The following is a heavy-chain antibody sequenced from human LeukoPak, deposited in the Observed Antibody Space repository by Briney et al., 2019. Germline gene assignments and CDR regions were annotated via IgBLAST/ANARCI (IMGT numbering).Heavy chain of an antibody. CDR2: ISYDGSNK. CDR1: GFTFSSYG. D-gene: IGHD3-22*01. Sequence: GGSLRLSCAASGFTFSSYGMHWVRQAPGKGLEWVAVISYDGSNKYYADSVKGRFTISRDNSKNTLYLQMNSLRAEDTAVYYCAKDYRAYYDSSGDYWGQGTPVTVSS. V-gene: IGHV3-30*18. CDR3: AKDYRAYYDSSGDY. J-gene: IGHJ4*02.